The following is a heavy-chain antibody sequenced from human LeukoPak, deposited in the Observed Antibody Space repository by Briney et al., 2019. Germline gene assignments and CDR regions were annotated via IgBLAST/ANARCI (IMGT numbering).Heavy chain of an antibody. Sequence: GESLKISCEGSGYSFTSYWIGWVRQMPGKGLEWMGIIYPGDSDTRYSPSFQGQVTISADKSISTAYPQWSSLKASDTAMYYCATRAYCGGDCYSGYYFDYWGQGTLVTVSS. D-gene: IGHD2-21*02. CDR1: GYSFTSYW. V-gene: IGHV5-51*01. CDR3: ATRAYCGGDCYSGYYFDY. J-gene: IGHJ4*02. CDR2: IYPGDSDT.